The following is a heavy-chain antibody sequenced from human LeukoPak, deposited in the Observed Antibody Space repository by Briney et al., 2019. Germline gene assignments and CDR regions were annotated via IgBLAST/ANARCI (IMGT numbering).Heavy chain of an antibody. CDR1: GYTFSGYN. V-gene: IGHV1-2*02. D-gene: IGHD1-1*01. CDR3: ARYNWNDVVSALDH. J-gene: IGHJ4*02. Sequence: ASVKVSCKASGYTFSGYNIHWVRQAPGRGLEWMGWINPNSGAPSYAQKFQGGVIMTRDTSITTSYMEVSSLRSDDTAVYYCARYNWNDVVSALDHWGQGTLVTVSS. CDR2: INPNSGAP.